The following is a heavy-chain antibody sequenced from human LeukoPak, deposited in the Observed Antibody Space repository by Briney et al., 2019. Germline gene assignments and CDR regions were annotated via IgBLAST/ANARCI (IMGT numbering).Heavy chain of an antibody. Sequence: ASVKVSCKASGYTFTSYGISWVRQAPGQGLEWMGWISAYNGNTNYAQKLQGRVTMTTDTSTSTAYMELRSLRSDDTAVYYCADLGCSSTSCYLDPWGQGTLVTVSS. V-gene: IGHV1-18*01. D-gene: IGHD2-2*01. J-gene: IGHJ5*02. CDR3: ADLGCSSTSCYLDP. CDR1: GYTFTSYG. CDR2: ISAYNGNT.